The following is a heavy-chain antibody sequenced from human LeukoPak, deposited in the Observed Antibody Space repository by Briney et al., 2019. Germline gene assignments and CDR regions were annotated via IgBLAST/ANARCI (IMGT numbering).Heavy chain of an antibody. CDR2: ITGSGGNT. CDR3: AKESPVAATGRSWFDP. V-gene: IGHV3-23*01. Sequence: ETLSLTCTVSGGSISSYYWSWVRQAPGKGLEWVSTITGSGGNTYYADSVKGRFTISRDNSKNTLYLQMNSLRAEDTAIYYCAKESPVAATGRSWFDPWGQGTLVTVSS. D-gene: IGHD6-13*01. J-gene: IGHJ5*02. CDR1: GGSISSYY.